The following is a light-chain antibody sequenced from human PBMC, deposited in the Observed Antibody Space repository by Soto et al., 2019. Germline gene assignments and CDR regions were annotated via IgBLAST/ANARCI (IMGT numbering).Light chain of an antibody. J-gene: IGKJ1*01. CDR3: QHYNSYSEA. CDR1: QSVRSN. Sequence: EIVMTQSPATLSVSPGERATLSCRASQSVRSNLAWYQQKPGQAPRLLIYDASTRDTGIPARFSGSGSGTEFTLTISSLQPDDFATYYCQHYNSYSEAFGQGTKVDIK. V-gene: IGKV3D-15*01. CDR2: DAS.